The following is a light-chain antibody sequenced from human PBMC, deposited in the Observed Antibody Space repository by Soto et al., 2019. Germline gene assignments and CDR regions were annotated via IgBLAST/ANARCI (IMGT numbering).Light chain of an antibody. CDR3: SSYTSSSTLVV. Sequence: QSVLTQPASVSGSPGQSITISCTGTSSDVGVYKYVSWYQQHPGKAPKLMIFDGSNRPSGASNRFSGSKSGNTASLTISGLQAEDEADYYCSSYTSSSTLVVFGGGTQLTVL. CDR2: DGS. J-gene: IGLJ3*02. V-gene: IGLV2-14*01. CDR1: SSDVGVYKY.